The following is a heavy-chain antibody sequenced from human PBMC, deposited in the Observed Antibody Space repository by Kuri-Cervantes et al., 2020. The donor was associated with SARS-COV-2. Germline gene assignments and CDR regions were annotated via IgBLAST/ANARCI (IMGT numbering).Heavy chain of an antibody. CDR3: ARDRTEYSSGWFMTYYFYGMDV. Sequence: ASVKVSCKASGYTFKYYYIHWVRQAPGQGLEWMGLINPSGGSASYARKFQGRATMTRDTSTRTVYMELSSLRSEDTAVYYCARDRTEYSSGWFMTYYFYGMDVWGQGTTVTVSS. V-gene: IGHV1-46*02. D-gene: IGHD6-19*01. CDR2: INPSGGSA. J-gene: IGHJ6*02. CDR1: GYTFKYYY.